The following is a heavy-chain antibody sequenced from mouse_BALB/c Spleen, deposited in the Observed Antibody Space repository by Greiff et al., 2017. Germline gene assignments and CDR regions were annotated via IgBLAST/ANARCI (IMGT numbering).Heavy chain of an antibody. CDR1: GFTFSSYG. J-gene: IGHJ4*01. V-gene: IGHV5-6*01. CDR3: ARHPSTMIPTSYAMDY. CDR2: ISSGGSYT. Sequence: EVKLVESGGDLVKPGGSLKLSCAASGFTFSSYGMSWVRQTPDKRLEWVATISSGGSYTYYPDSVKGRFTISRDNAKNTLYLQMSSLKSEDPAMYYCARHPSTMIPTSYAMDYWGQGTSVTVSS. D-gene: IGHD2-4*01.